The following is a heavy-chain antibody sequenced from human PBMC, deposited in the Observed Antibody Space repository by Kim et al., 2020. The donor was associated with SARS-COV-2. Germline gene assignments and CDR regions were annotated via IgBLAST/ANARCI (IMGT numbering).Heavy chain of an antibody. CDR3: AKDHEKVVPAAIYYYYYG. V-gene: IGHV3-30*18. CDR2: ISYDGSNK. Sequence: GGSLRLSCAASGFTFSSYGMHWVRQAPGKGLEWVAVISYDGSNKYYADSVKGRFTISRDNSKNTLYLQMNSLRAEDTAVYYCAKDHEKVVPAAIYYYYYG. J-gene: IGHJ6*01. CDR1: GFTFSSYG. D-gene: IGHD2-2*01.